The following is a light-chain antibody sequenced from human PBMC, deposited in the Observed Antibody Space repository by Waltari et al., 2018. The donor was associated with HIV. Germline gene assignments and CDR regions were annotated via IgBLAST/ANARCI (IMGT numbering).Light chain of an antibody. V-gene: IGLV2-8*01. CDR2: EVN. J-gene: IGLJ2*01. Sequence: QSALTQPPSASGSPGQSVTISRTGTSSDVGGYNFVSWYQQHPGKVPKLIIFEVNQRPSGVPDRFSGSKSGNTASLTVSGLRPEDEADYYCNSYAGINGLIFGGGTKLTVL. CDR1: SSDVGGYNF. CDR3: NSYAGINGLI.